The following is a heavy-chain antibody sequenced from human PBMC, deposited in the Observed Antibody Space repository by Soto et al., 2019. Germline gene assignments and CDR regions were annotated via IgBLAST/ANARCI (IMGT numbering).Heavy chain of an antibody. CDR2: ISVTVDYT. J-gene: IGHJ4*02. V-gene: IGHV3-23*01. CDR1: GFTFSSYA. Sequence: PGGSLRLSCAASGFTFSSYAMNWVRQAPGKGLEWVSTISVTVDYTYYADSVKGRFTISRDDSKNTLHLQMNSLRAEDTAVYYRAKGTGMRPDSGAGEGGQGTLVTVSS. CDR3: AKGTGMRPDSGAGE. D-gene: IGHD6-19*01.